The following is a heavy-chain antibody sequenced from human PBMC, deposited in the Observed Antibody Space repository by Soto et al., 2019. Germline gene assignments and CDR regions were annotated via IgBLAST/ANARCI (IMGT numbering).Heavy chain of an antibody. V-gene: IGHV1-2*02. J-gene: IGHJ5*02. Sequence: QVQLVQSGSEVKKPGASVKVSCKASGYSFSDNQIHWLRRAPGQGLEWMGSLTPKSDAIDYAQKFQGRVTMTRDTYIDTAYLELTGLTSDDTAIYYCARKHSLDYIRWGLDPWGQGTLVTVSS. CDR2: LTPKSDAI. CDR1: GYSFSDNQ. D-gene: IGHD4-4*01. CDR3: ARKHSLDYIRWGLDP.